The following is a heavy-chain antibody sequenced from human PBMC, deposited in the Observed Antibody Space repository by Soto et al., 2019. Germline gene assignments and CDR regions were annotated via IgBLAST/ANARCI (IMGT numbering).Heavy chain of an antibody. J-gene: IGHJ5*02. Sequence: ASVKVSCKASGYTFTSYGISWVRQAPGQGLEWMGWISAYNGSTLFPEKLQGRVTMATDTSTSKAYMELRSLRSDDTAIYYCATMATFGSLNWFDPWGQGTLVTVYS. CDR1: GYTFTSYG. D-gene: IGHD3-10*01. CDR3: ATMATFGSLNWFDP. CDR2: ISAYNGST. V-gene: IGHV1-18*01.